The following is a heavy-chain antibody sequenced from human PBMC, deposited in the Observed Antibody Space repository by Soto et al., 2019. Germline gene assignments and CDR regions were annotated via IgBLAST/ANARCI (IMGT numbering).Heavy chain of an antibody. Sequence: ASVNVSCKASGYTLIMYYIHWMRQAPGQGLEWMGLINPSSGSTTYAQKFQGRVTMTRDTSTSTVYMDLSSLRSEDTAVYYCARSPYSSGYYYAIDYWGQGTQVTVSS. CDR2: INPSSGST. J-gene: IGHJ4*02. CDR1: GYTLIMYY. D-gene: IGHD3-22*01. V-gene: IGHV1-46*01. CDR3: ARSPYSSGYYYAIDY.